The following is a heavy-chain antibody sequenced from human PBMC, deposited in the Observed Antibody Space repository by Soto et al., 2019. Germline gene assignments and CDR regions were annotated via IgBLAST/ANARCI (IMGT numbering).Heavy chain of an antibody. CDR2: INHSGST. Sequence: SETLSLTCAVYGGSFSAYYWSGFRLPPGKRMEWIGEINHSGSTNYNPSLKSRVTISVDTSKNQFSLKLSSVTAADTAVYYCARARGLNWFDPWGQGTLVTVS. J-gene: IGHJ5*02. V-gene: IGHV4-34*01. D-gene: IGHD5-12*01. CDR3: ARARGLNWFDP. CDR1: GGSFSAYY.